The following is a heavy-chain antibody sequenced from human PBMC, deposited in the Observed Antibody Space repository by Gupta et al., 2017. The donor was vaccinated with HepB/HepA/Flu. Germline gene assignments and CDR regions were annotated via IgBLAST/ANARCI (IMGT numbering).Heavy chain of an antibody. J-gene: IGHJ4*02. Sequence: VQLVESGGGVVQPGRSLGLPCATSGFTFSDYGMHWVRQAPGKGLEWVAFIWYDGSKQDYADSVKGRFTISRDISKNTLYLQMNSLRAEDTSIYYCARGLFGNKVPFEYWGQGTLVTVSS. V-gene: IGHV3-33*01. CDR3: ARGLFGNKVPFEY. CDR2: IWYDGSKQ. CDR1: GFTFSDYG. D-gene: IGHD4/OR15-4a*01.